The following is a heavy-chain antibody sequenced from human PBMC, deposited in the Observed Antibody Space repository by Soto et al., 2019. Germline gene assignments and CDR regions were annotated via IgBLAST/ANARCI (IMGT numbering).Heavy chain of an antibody. J-gene: IGHJ4*02. Sequence: DVQLVESGGGLVQPGESLRLSCAASGFSFSSYWMTWFRQAPGKGLEWVATINQDGSGKYYVDSAKGQFTISRDNAKNSLYLQMNSLRAEDTAVYYCARESYSSFPYWGRGALLTVS. D-gene: IGHD4-4*01. V-gene: IGHV3-7*01. CDR2: INQDGSGK. CDR1: GFSFSSYW. CDR3: ARESYSSFPY.